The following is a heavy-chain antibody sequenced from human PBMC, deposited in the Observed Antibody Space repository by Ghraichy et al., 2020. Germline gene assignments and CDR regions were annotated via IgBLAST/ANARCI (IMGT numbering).Heavy chain of an antibody. V-gene: IGHV3-7*01. CDR3: ARDWPAFDI. CDR2: IKQDGSEK. J-gene: IGHJ3*02. CDR1: GFTFTSYW. Sequence: GSLRLSCAASGFTFTSYWMSWVRQAPGKGLEWVANIKQDGSEKYYVDSVKGRFTISRDNARNSVYLQMNSLRAEDTAIYYCARDWPAFDIWGQGTMVTVSS.